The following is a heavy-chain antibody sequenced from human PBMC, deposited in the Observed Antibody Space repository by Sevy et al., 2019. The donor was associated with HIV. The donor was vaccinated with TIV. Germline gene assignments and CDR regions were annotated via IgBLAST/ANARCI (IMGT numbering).Heavy chain of an antibody. CDR1: GYTFTGHY. CDR2: IDPISAGK. J-gene: IGHJ4*02. D-gene: IGHD7-27*01. V-gene: IGHV1-2*02. CDR3: VRIRFQTGAFDS. Sequence: ASVKVSCKASGYTFTGHYLHWVRQAPGRGLEWMGWIDPISAGKNYAQKLKGRVTMARDTSISTVYMELSRLRFDDTAMYYCVRIRFQTGAFDSWGQGTLVTVSS.